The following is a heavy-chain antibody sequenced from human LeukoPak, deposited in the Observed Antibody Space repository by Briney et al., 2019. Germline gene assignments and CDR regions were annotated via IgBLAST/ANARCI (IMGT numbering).Heavy chain of an antibody. Sequence: NTSETLSLTCTVSGGSISSYYWSWIRQPPGKGLEWIGYIYYSGSTNYNPSLKSRVTISVDTSKNQFSLKLSSVTAADTAVYYCARVQRREGRKNIVVVPAATYYFDYWGQGTLVTVSS. D-gene: IGHD2-2*01. J-gene: IGHJ4*02. CDR3: ARVQRREGRKNIVVVPAATYYFDY. V-gene: IGHV4-59*01. CDR2: IYYSGST. CDR1: GGSISSYY.